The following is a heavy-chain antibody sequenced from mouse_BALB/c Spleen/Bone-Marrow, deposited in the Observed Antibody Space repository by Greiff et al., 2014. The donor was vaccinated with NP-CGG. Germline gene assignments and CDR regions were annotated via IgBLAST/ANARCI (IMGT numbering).Heavy chain of an antibody. CDR2: IWAGGST. J-gene: IGHJ3*01. V-gene: IGHV2-9*02. Sequence: QVQLQQSGPGLVAPSQSLSITCTVSGLSLTSYGVHWVRQPPGKGLEWLGVIWAGGSTNYNSALMSRLSISKDNSKSQVFLKMNSLQTDDTAMYYCAREGSTMITTAFAYWGQGTLVTVSA. CDR3: AREGSTMITTAFAY. CDR1: GLSLTSYG. D-gene: IGHD2-4*01.